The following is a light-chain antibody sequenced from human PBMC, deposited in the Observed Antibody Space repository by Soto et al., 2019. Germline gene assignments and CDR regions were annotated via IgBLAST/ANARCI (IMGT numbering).Light chain of an antibody. Sequence: QSVLTQPPSASGTPGQRVTISCSGSSSNIGRDYVYWFQQVPGTAPKLLIYTNNQRPSGVPDRYSGSKSGNTASLTISGLQAEDEADYYCSSYASRSTYVFGTGTKLTVL. CDR2: TNN. J-gene: IGLJ1*01. CDR1: SSNIGRDY. CDR3: SSYASRSTYV. V-gene: IGLV1-47*02.